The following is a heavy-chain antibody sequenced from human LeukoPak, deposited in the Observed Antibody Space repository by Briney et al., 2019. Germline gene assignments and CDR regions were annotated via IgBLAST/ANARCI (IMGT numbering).Heavy chain of an antibody. Sequence: PSETLSLTCTVSGDSINNHYWSWIRQSPGKGLEWIGFIYTRGSTNYNPSLKSRVTMSGDTSKNQVSLTLNSVTAADTAVYYCARTGYSSGWYYFDYWGQGTLVTVSS. CDR2: IYTRGST. D-gene: IGHD6-19*01. J-gene: IGHJ4*02. CDR3: ARTGYSSGWYYFDY. CDR1: GDSINNHY. V-gene: IGHV4-4*09.